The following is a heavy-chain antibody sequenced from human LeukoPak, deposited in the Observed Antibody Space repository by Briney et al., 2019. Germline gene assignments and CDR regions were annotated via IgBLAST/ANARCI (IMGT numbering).Heavy chain of an antibody. Sequence: GGSLRLSCAASGFTFSSYSMNWVRQAPGKGLEWVSSISSSSSYIYYADSVKGRFTISRDNAKNSLYLQMNSLRAEDTAVYYCARDGIFGVVINGYYYMDVWGKGTTVTASS. CDR3: ARDGIFGVVINGYYYMDV. CDR1: GFTFSSYS. J-gene: IGHJ6*03. V-gene: IGHV3-21*01. D-gene: IGHD3-3*01. CDR2: ISSSSSYI.